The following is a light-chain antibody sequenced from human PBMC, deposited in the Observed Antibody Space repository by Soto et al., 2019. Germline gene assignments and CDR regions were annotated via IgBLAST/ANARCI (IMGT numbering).Light chain of an antibody. V-gene: IGKV1-6*01. J-gene: IGKJ3*01. CDR2: AAS. CDR3: LQKYFYPFT. Sequence: IQMTQSPFSLSASVGDRVTITCRASQGIRNDLDWFQQKPGKAPKLLIYAASKLQSGVPARFSRSGSGTDFTLTISSLQPEDFATYYCLQKYFYPFTFGPGTKVDIK. CDR1: QGIRND.